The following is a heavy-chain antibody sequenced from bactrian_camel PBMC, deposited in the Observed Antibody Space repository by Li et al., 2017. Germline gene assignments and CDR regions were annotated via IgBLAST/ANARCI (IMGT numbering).Heavy chain of an antibody. D-gene: IGHD5*01. Sequence: HVQLVESGGGSVQAGGSLRLSCGYTYDGGDMAWFRQAPGMEREGVAAISSAGSADYADSVRGRFTISRDNDKDTVYLQMNNLNPDDTARYFCTADWGSRSDGHCYGDSGQGTQVTVS. J-gene: IGHJ4*01. CDR3: TADWGSRSDGHCYGD. CDR1: YTYDGGD. CDR2: ISSAGSA. V-gene: IGHV3S53*01.